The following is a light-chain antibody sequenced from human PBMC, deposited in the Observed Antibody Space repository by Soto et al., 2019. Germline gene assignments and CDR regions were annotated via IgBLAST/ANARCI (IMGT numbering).Light chain of an antibody. Sequence: DIQMTQSPSSLSASVGDRVTITCRASQSITTYLNWYRQKPGKAPKLLIYGTSTLESGVPSRFSGSGSETDFSLTISSLQPEDFATYYCQQSYTFPWTFGQGTKVDIK. CDR3: QQSYTFPWT. J-gene: IGKJ1*01. CDR1: QSITTY. CDR2: GTS. V-gene: IGKV1-39*01.